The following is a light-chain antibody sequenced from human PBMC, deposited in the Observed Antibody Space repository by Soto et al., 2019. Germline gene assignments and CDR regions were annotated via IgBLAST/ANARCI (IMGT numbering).Light chain of an antibody. CDR3: QQYGSSHLT. V-gene: IGKV3-20*01. J-gene: IGKJ4*01. Sequence: DIVMTQSPATLSVSPWERATLSCRASQSVSSSYLAWYQQTPGQAPRLLIYGASSRATGIPDRFSGSGSGTDFTLTISRLEPEDFAVYYCQQYGSSHLTFGGGTKVDIK. CDR1: QSVSSSY. CDR2: GAS.